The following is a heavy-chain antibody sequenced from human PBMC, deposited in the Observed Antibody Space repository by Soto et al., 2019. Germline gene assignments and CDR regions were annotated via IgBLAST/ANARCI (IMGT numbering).Heavy chain of an antibody. D-gene: IGHD2-2*01. Sequence: VASVKVSCKASGYTFTSYDINWVRQATGQGLEWMGWMNPNTGHTGYAQEFQGRVTMTRDTSMSTAYMELTSLRSEDTAVYYCARVMRYCSSTSCSLMDYWGQGTLVTVS. CDR3: ARVMRYCSSTSCSLMDY. V-gene: IGHV1-8*01. J-gene: IGHJ4*02. CDR2: MNPNTGHT. CDR1: GYTFTSYD.